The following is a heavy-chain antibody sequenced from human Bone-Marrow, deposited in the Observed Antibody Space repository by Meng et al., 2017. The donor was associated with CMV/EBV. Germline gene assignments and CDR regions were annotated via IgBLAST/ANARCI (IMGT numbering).Heavy chain of an antibody. V-gene: IGHV1-69*02. J-gene: IGHJ5*02. D-gene: IGHD1-26*01. CDR2: IIPILGIA. Sequence: SVKVSCKASGGTFSSYTISWVRQAPGQGLEWMGRIIPILGIANYAQKFQGRVTITADKSTSTAYMELSSLRSEDTAVYYCARVGPVVFRIHKWFDPWGQGTLVTVSS. CDR3: ARVGPVVFRIHKWFDP. CDR1: GGTFSSYT.